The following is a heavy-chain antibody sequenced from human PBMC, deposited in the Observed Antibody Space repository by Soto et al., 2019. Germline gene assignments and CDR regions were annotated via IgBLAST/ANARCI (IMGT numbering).Heavy chain of an antibody. CDR1: GFTFSSYS. D-gene: IGHD2-15*01. CDR3: ASSCGGSCYATLRYFDY. J-gene: IGHJ4*02. CDR2: ISSSSSYI. Sequence: VQLVESGGGLVKPGGSLRLSCAASGFTFSSYSMNWVRQAPGKGLEWVSSISSSSSYIYYADSVKGRFTISRDNAKNSLYLQMNSLRAEDTAVYYCASSCGGSCYATLRYFDYWGQGTLVTVSS. V-gene: IGHV3-21*01.